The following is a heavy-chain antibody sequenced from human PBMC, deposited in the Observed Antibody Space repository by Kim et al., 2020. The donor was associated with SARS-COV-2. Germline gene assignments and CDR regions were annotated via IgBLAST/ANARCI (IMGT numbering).Heavy chain of an antibody. D-gene: IGHD4-17*01. Sequence: KYYSTSLKTRLTISNDTSKNQVVLTMTNMDPVDTATYYCARETTVTTLDYWGQGTLVTVSS. CDR3: ARETTVTTLDY. J-gene: IGHJ4*02. CDR2: K. V-gene: IGHV2-70*01.